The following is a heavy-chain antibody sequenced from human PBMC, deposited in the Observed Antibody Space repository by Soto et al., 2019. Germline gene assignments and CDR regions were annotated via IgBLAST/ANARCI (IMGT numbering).Heavy chain of an antibody. Sequence: QVQLVESGGGVVQPGRSLRLSCAASGFTFSDYVMHWVRQAPGKGLEWVSIIWYGGSDKYYGDSVKGRFTISRDNAKNTLYLQMHSLRAEDTATYYCAKSVGTYGDDSERAERFEPWGQGTLVTVSS. CDR2: IWYGGSDK. CDR3: AKSVGTYGDDSERAERFEP. CDR1: GFTFSDYV. J-gene: IGHJ5*02. D-gene: IGHD4-17*01. V-gene: IGHV3-33*03.